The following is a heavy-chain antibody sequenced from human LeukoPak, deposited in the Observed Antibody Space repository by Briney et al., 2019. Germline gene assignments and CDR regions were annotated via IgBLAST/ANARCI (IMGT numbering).Heavy chain of an antibody. CDR2: IYYSGST. D-gene: IGHD5-18*01. J-gene: IGHJ5*02. CDR1: GGSISSGGYY. V-gene: IGHV4-31*03. Sequence: SETLSLTCTVSGGSISSGGYYWSWIRQHPGKGLEWIGYIYYSGSTFYNPSLKSRVTISVDTSKNQFSLKLSSVTAADTAVYYCARDHRAYSYGSGDWFDPWGQGTLVTVSS. CDR3: ARDHRAYSYGSGDWFDP.